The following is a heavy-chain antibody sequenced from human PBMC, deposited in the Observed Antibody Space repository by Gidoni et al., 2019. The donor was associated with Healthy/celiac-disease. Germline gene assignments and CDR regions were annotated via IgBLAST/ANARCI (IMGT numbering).Heavy chain of an antibody. CDR3: AKDQDIVVVPAALSH. D-gene: IGHD2-2*01. J-gene: IGHJ4*02. CDR1: GFTFIRYA. V-gene: IGHV3-23*01. CDR2: ISGSGGYT. Sequence: EVQMLESVGCLVQPGGSLRLSCAACGFTFIRYAMSWVRQAPGKGLEWVTSISGSGGYTYSADSVKGRFTISRDNSQNTLYLHMNRLRAEDTALYYCAKDQDIVVVPAALSHWGQGTLVTVSS.